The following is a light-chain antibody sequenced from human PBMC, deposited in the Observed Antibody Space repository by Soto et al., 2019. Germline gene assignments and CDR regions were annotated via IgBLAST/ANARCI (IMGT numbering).Light chain of an antibody. V-gene: IGKV3-15*01. J-gene: IGKJ2*01. CDR2: GAS. CDR3: QQHNNWPPVT. CDR1: QSVSSN. Sequence: EIVMTQSPATLSVSPGERATLSCRASQSVSSNLAWYQQKPGQAPRLLIYGASTRATGIPARFSGSGSGTEFPLTISSLQSEDFAVYYCQQHNNWPPVTFGQGTKLEIK.